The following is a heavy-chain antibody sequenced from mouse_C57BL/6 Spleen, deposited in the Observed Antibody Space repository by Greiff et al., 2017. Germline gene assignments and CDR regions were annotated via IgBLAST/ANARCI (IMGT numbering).Heavy chain of an antibody. CDR1: GYTFTSYW. Sequence: QVQLQQPGAELVMPGASVKLSCKASGYTFTSYWMHWVKQRPGQGLEWIGEIDPSDSYTNYNKKFKGKSTLTVDKSSSTAYMQLSSLTSEDSAVYYCERLPTTSYRYFDVWGTGTTVTVSS. V-gene: IGHV1-69*01. D-gene: IGHD2-10*01. J-gene: IGHJ1*03. CDR3: ERLPTTSYRYFDV. CDR2: IDPSDSYT.